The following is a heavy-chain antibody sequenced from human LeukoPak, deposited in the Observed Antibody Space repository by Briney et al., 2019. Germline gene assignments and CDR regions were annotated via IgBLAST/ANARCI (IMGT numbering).Heavy chain of an antibody. D-gene: IGHD3-10*01. CDR1: GYTFTGHY. CDR2: INPNSGGT. V-gene: IGHV1-2*02. J-gene: IGHJ4*02. Sequence: ASVKVSCKASGYTFTGHYMHWVRQAPGQGLEWMGCINPNSGGTNYAQKFQGRVTMTRDTSISTAYMELSRLRSDDTAVYYCARDLGYGSGSFLAYYFDYWGQGTLVTVSS. CDR3: ARDLGYGSGSFLAYYFDY.